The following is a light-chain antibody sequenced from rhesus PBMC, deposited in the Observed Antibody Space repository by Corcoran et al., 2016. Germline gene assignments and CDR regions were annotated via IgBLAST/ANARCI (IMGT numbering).Light chain of an antibody. CDR1: QRISSW. J-gene: IGKJ3*01. Sequence: DIQMTQSPSSLSASVGDTVTITCRASQRISSWLAWYQQKPGKAPKLLIYKASSLQSGVPSRFSGSGSGPYFTLPISSLQSEYFATYYCQQYSSSLIFTFGPGTKLDIK. CDR2: KAS. CDR3: QQYSSSLIFT. V-gene: IGKV1-22*01.